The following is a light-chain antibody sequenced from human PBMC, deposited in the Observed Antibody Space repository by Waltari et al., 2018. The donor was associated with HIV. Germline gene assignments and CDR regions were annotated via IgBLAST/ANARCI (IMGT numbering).Light chain of an antibody. V-gene: IGKV1-9*01. CDR3: QQLKSYPHT. CDR2: DAS. J-gene: IGKJ4*01. CDR1: QGISSS. Sequence: DIPVTQSPSFLSASVGDGLTITCRARQGISSSLAWYQQKPGKAPNLLIFDASTLQVGVPARFSGSGSGTEFPLTVDSLQPDDFATYYCQQLKSYPHTFCGGTRVEI.